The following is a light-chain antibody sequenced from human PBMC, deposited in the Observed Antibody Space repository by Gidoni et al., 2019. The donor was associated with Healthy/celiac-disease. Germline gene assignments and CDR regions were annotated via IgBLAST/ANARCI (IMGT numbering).Light chain of an antibody. CDR3: QRRSNWLT. V-gene: IGKV3-11*01. CDR2: YAS. CDR1: QSVSSY. Sequence: EIVLTQSPATLSLSPGERATLACRASQSVSSYLAWYQQKPVQAPRLLIYYASNRATGIPARFSGSGSGTDFTLTISSLEPEDFSVYYCQRRSNWLTFGGGTKVEIK. J-gene: IGKJ4*01.